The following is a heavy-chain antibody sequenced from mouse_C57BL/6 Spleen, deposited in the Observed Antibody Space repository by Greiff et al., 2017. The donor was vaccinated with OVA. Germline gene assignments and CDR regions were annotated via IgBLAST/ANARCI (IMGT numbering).Heavy chain of an antibody. V-gene: IGHV1-76*01. CDR2: IYPGSGNT. Sequence: VQLQESGAELVRPGASVKLSCKASGYTFTDYYINWVKQRPGQGLEWIARIYPGSGNTYYNEKFKGKATLTAEKSSSTAYMQLSSLTSEDSAVYFCASAGAYDGYYPFAYWGKGTLVTVSA. J-gene: IGHJ3*01. CDR3: ASAGAYDGYYPFAY. CDR1: GYTFTDYY. D-gene: IGHD2-3*01.